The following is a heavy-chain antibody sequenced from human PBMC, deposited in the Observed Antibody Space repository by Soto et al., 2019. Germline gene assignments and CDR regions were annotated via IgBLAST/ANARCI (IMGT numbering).Heavy chain of an antibody. D-gene: IGHD3-9*01. CDR3: ARASPRGRYFDWLIFPLGH. CDR2: INWNGRTR. Sequence: PGGSLRLSCAASGFTFDDYGMSWVRQVPGKGLEWVAGINWNGRTRNYADSVKGRFTISRDTAKNSLYLQTNSLRAEDTALYFCARASPRGRYFDWLIFPLGHWGQGTLVTVSS. V-gene: IGHV3-20*04. CDR1: GFTFDDYG. J-gene: IGHJ4*02.